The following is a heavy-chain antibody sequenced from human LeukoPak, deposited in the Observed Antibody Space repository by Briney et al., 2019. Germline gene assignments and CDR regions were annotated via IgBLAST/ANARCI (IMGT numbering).Heavy chain of an antibody. CDR3: ARASVRGVTGS. D-gene: IGHD3-10*01. CDR2: IYYSGST. V-gene: IGHV4-59*01. Sequence: SETLSLTCTVSGGSISSYYWSWIRQPPGKGLEWIGYIYYSGSTNYNPSLKSRVTISVDTSKYQFSLKLSSVTAADTAVYYCARASVRGVTGSWGQGTLVTVSS. J-gene: IGHJ5*02. CDR1: GGSISSYY.